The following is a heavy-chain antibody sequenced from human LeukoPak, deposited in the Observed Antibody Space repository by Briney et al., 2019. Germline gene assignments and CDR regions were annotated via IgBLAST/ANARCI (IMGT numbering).Heavy chain of an antibody. Sequence: GGSLRLSCTASGFIFSGSWMAWIRQAPGKGLEWVAIIKKDGSEKHYVDSMKGRFTVSRDNAKNSLFLQMNSLRAEDTAIYYCTTDTWYSAGHWGQGTLVTVSS. D-gene: IGHD2-15*01. CDR3: TTDTWYSAGH. CDR1: GFIFSGSW. V-gene: IGHV3-7*03. J-gene: IGHJ4*02. CDR2: IKKDGSEK.